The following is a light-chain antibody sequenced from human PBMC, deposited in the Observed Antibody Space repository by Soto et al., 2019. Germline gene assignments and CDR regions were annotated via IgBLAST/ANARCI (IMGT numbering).Light chain of an antibody. CDR1: QSVSSN. Sequence: EMVLTQSQGTLSLSPGERASLSCLASQSVSSNLAWYQQKPGQAPRLLIYGASTRATGIPARFSGSGSGTEFTLTISSLQSEDFAVYYCQQYNNWPPITFGGGTKVDIK. CDR2: GAS. V-gene: IGKV3-15*01. J-gene: IGKJ4*01. CDR3: QQYNNWPPIT.